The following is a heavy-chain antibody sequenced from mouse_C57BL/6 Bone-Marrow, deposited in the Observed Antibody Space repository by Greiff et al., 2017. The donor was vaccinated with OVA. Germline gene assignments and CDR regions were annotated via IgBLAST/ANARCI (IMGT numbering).Heavy chain of an antibody. V-gene: IGHV1-42*01. CDR2: INPSTGGT. Sequence: VQLQQSGPELVKPGASVKISCKASGYSFTGYYMNWVKQSPEKSLEWIGEINPSTGGTTYNQKFKAKATLTVDKSSSTAYMQLKSLTSEDSAVYYCARSEYYEDYWGQGTTLTVSS. D-gene: IGHD1-1*01. J-gene: IGHJ2*01. CDR3: ARSEYYEDY. CDR1: GYSFTGYY.